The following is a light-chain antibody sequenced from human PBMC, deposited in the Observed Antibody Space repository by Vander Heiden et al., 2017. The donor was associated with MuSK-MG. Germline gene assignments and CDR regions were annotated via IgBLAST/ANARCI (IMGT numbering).Light chain of an antibody. Sequence: DMLITQSPSSLSASVGDRVTITCQASQDISNYLNWYQQKPGKAPKLLIYDASTLETGVPSRFSGSGSGTDFTFTISRLQSEDFATYYCQQYDNLPHTFGRGTKVEIK. CDR1: QDISNY. J-gene: IGKJ1*01. V-gene: IGKV1-33*01. CDR2: DAS. CDR3: QQYDNLPHT.